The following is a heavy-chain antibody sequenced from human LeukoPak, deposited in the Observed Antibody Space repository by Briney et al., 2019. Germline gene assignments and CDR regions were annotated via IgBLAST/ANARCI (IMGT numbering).Heavy chain of an antibody. CDR3: ARDFQRRITMVRASGY. CDR2: INPNSGGT. V-gene: IGHV1-2*02. D-gene: IGHD3-10*01. CDR1: GYTFTGYY. J-gene: IGHJ4*02. Sequence: ASVKVSCKASGYTFTGYYMHWVRQAPGQGLEWMGWINPNSGGTNYAQKFQGRVTMTRGTSISTAYMELSRLRSDDTAVYYCARDFQRRITMVRASGYWGQGTLVTVSS.